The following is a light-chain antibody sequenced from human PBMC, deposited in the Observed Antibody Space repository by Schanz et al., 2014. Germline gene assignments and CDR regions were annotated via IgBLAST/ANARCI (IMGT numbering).Light chain of an antibody. CDR2: GAS. J-gene: IGKJ2*01. CDR3: QQYGSSLEAMYT. V-gene: IGKV3-20*01. Sequence: EIVLTQSPGTLSLSPGERATLSCRASQSVSSYLAWYQQKPGQAPRLLIYGASSRATGIPDRFSGSGSGTDFTLTISRLEPEDFAVYYCQQYGSSLEAMYTFGQGTKLEIK. CDR1: QSVSSY.